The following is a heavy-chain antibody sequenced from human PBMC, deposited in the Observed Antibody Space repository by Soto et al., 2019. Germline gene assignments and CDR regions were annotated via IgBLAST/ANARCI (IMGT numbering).Heavy chain of an antibody. D-gene: IGHD6-13*01. V-gene: IGHV1-69*01. J-gene: IGHJ3*02. CDR1: GGTFSSYA. CDR2: IIPIFGTA. Sequence: QVQLVQSGAEVKKPGSSVKVSCKASGGTFSSYAISWVRQAPGQGLEWMGGIIPIFGTANYAQKFQGRVTITADESTSTANMELSSLRSEDTAVYYCAWGHSWQQLVEGDAFDIWGQGTMVTVSS. CDR3: AWGHSWQQLVEGDAFDI.